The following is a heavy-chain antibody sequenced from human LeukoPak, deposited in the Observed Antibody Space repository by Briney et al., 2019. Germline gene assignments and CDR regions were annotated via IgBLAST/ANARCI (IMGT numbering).Heavy chain of an antibody. J-gene: IGHJ4*02. CDR1: GFTFSSYA. V-gene: IGHV3-23*01. CDR2: ISGSGGST. CDR3: ASRLLEWSNFDY. Sequence: PGGSLRLSCAASGFTFSSYAMSWVRQAPGKGLERVSAISGSGGSTYYADSVKGRFTISRDNSKNTLYLQMNSLRAEDTAVYYCASRLLEWSNFDYWGQGTLVTVSS. D-gene: IGHD3-3*01.